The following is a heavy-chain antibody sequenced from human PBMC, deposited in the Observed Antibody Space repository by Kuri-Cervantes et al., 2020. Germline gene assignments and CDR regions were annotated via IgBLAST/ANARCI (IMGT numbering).Heavy chain of an antibody. J-gene: IGHJ3*02. CDR3: ARPSMSVERNDAFDI. Sequence: SVKVSCKASGGTFSSYAISWVRQAPGQGLEWMGGIIPIFGTANYAQKFQGRVTITADKSTSTAYMELSSLRSEDTAVYYCARPSMSVERNDAFDIWGQGTMVTVSS. D-gene: IGHD1-1*01. CDR1: GGTFSSYA. V-gene: IGHV1-69*06. CDR2: IIPIFGTA.